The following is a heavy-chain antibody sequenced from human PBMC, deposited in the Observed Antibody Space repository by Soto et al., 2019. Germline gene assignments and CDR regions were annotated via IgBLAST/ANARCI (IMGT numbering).Heavy chain of an antibody. CDR3: AKDSSGWSEPDYYYGMDV. CDR1: GFTFSSYG. D-gene: IGHD6-19*01. J-gene: IGHJ6*02. CDR2: ISYDGSNK. V-gene: IGHV3-30*18. Sequence: SLRLSCAASGFTFSSYGMHWVRQAPGKGLEWVAVISYDGSNKYYADSVKDRFTISRDNSKNTLYLQMNSLRAEDTAVYYCAKDSSGWSEPDYYYGMDVWGQGPKVTVSS.